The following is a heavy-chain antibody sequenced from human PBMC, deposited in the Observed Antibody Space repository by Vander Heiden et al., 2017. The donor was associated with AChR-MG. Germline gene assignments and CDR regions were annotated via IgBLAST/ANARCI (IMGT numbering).Heavy chain of an antibody. CDR2: IDGTSGHR. D-gene: IGHD1-1*01. J-gene: IGHJ4*02. CDR1: GFTFTSYT. CDR3: GRDPNWTEGY. V-gene: IGHV3-21*01. Sequence: EVQVVESGGGLVKPGGSLKLSCAASGFTFTSYTMTWVRQAPGKGLEWVSSIDGTSGHRYYADSVKGRFTISRDNAKNSLYLKMNSLRAEDTAVYYCGRDPNWTEGYWGQGTLVTVSS.